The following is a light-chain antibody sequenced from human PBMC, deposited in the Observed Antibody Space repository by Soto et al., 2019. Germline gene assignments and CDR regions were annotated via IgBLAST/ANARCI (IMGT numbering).Light chain of an antibody. CDR2: AAS. J-gene: IGKJ4*01. V-gene: IGKV1-39*01. CDR3: QQSYATVCT. Sequence: DLQMTQSPSSLSTSVGDRVTITCRASQGISTFLNWYQQKPGKAPRLLIYAASRLQGGVPARFSGSRAETDFALTITSLQPEDFGIYYCQQSYATVCTFGGGTKVE. CDR1: QGISTF.